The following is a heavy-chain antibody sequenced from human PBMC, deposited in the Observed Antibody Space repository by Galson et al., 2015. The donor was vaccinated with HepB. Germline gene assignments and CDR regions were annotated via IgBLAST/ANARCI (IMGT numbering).Heavy chain of an antibody. CDR2: INAGNGNT. J-gene: IGHJ5*02. D-gene: IGHD3-10*01. CDR3: ARDRGMVRGVAREKTNWFDP. V-gene: IGHV1-3*01. Sequence: SCKASGYTFTSYAMHWVRQAPGQRLEWMGWINAGNGNTKYSQKFQGRVTITRDTSASTAYMELSSLRSEDTAVYYCARDRGMVRGVAREKTNWFDPWGQGTLVTVSS. CDR1: GYTFTSYA.